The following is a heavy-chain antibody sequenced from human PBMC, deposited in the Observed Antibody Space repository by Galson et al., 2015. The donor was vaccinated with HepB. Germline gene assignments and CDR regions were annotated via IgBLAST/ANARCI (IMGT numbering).Heavy chain of an antibody. CDR2: ISSSGSTI. Sequence: SLRLSCAASGYTFSDYYMSWIRQAPGKGLEWVSYISSSGSTIYYADSVKGRFTISRDNAKNSLYLQMNSLRAEDTAVYYCARGSVSRTTVTTLGLGPNGGRGTLVPVSS. D-gene: IGHD4-17*01. CDR3: ARGSVSRTTVTTLGLGPN. CDR1: GYTFSDYY. V-gene: IGHV3-11*01. J-gene: IGHJ4*02.